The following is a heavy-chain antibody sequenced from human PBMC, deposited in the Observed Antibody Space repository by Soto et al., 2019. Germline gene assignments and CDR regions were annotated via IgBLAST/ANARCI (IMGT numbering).Heavy chain of an antibody. D-gene: IGHD3-10*02. CDR3: GRNAIFVRGVPDEY. CDR2: FKSDGSGT. J-gene: IGHJ4*02. V-gene: IGHV3-74*03. Sequence: PGGSLRLSCAATGFTFTAYWVNWVRQAPGKGLEWVARFKSDGSGTTYTDSVKGRFSISRDNAKNTVYLQMDNLRVEDTAVYYGGRNAIFVRGVPDEYWGQGTPVTVSS. CDR1: GFTFTAYW.